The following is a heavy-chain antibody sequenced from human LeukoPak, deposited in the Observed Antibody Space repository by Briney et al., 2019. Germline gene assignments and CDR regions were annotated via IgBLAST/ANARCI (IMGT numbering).Heavy chain of an antibody. V-gene: IGHV2-5*02. CDR2: IYWDDDE. D-gene: IGHD6-19*01. CDR3: AHSPSSGWSFDY. J-gene: IGHJ4*02. CDR1: GFSLSTSGVG. Sequence: SGPTLVKPTQTLTLTCTFSGFSLSTSGVGVGWIRQPPGRALEWLALIYWDDDERYSPSLKSRLTITKDTSKNQVVLTMTNMGPVDTATYYCAHSPSSGWSFDYWGQGTLVTVSS.